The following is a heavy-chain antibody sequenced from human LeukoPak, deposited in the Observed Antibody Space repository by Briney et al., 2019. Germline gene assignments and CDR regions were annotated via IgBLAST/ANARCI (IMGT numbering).Heavy chain of an antibody. V-gene: IGHV1-2*02. CDR2: INPNSGGT. Sequence: GASVKVSRKASGYTFTGYFIHWVRQAPGQGLEWMGWINPNSGGTNYAQKLQGRVTMTRDTSISTAYMELSRLRSDDTAVYYCARDPLAMTTNYGMDVWGQGTTATVSS. J-gene: IGHJ6*02. D-gene: IGHD4-17*01. CDR1: GYTFTGYF. CDR3: ARDPLAMTTNYGMDV.